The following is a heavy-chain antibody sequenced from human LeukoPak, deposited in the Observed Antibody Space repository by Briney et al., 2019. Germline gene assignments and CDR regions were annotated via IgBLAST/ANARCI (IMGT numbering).Heavy chain of an antibody. V-gene: IGHV4-39*07. CDR1: GGSSSNYY. J-gene: IGHJ3*02. Sequence: SETLSLTCSVSGGSSSNYYWGWIRQPPGKGLEWIGSIYYSGSTYYNPSLKSRVTISVDTSKNQFSLQLSSVTAADTAIYYCARDTNGPFDIWGQGTMVTVSS. CDR2: IYYSGST. D-gene: IGHD2-8*01. CDR3: ARDTNGPFDI.